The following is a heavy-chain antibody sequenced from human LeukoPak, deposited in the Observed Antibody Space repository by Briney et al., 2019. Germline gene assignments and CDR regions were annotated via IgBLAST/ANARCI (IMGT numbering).Heavy chain of an antibody. CDR3: ARDMTTVRYWYFDL. Sequence: GGSLRLSCAASGFTFRSYSMNWVRPAPGKRLEWVSSSSSSGTYIYYADSVKGRFTISRDNAKNSLYLQMNSLRAEDTAVYYCARDMTTVRYWYFDLWGRGTLVTVSS. CDR2: SSSSGTYI. D-gene: IGHD4-17*01. J-gene: IGHJ2*01. V-gene: IGHV3-21*01. CDR1: GFTFRSYS.